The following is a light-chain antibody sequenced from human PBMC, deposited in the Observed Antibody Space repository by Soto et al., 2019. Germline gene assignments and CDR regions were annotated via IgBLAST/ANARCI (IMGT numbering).Light chain of an antibody. V-gene: IGLV1-40*01. CDR2: GNS. J-gene: IGLJ3*02. CDR1: SSNIGAGYD. Sequence: QSVLTQPPSVSGAPGQRVTISCTGSSSNIGAGYDVKWYQQLPGTAPKLLIYGNSHRPSGVPDRFSGSKSGTSASLANTGLQAEDEADYYCQSYDSSLSGWMFGGGTKLTVL. CDR3: QSYDSSLSGWM.